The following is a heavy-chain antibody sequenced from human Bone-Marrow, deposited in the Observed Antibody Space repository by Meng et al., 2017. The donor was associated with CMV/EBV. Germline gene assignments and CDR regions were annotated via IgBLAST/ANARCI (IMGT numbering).Heavy chain of an antibody. Sequence: SETLSLTCTVSGASISSYYWSWIRQPPGQGLEYIGHIYYTGSTNYNPSLKSRVSISINTSKNQFSLKLSSVTAADTSVYYCAIYDFWSGNNWIDPWGQGTLVTVSS. J-gene: IGHJ5*02. D-gene: IGHD3-3*01. V-gene: IGHV4-59*01. CDR1: GASISSYY. CDR2: IYYTGST. CDR3: AIYDFWSGNNWIDP.